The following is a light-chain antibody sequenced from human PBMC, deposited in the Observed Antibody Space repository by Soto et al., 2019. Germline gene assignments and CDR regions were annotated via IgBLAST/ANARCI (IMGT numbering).Light chain of an antibody. Sequence: QSVLTQPASVSGSPGQSSTISCTGTSSDVGGYNYVSWYQQHPGKAPKLMIFEVSNRPSGVSTRFSGSKSGNTASLTISGLQAEDEAEYYCSSYTRNRTLVFGTGTKVTVL. CDR1: SSDVGGYNY. CDR3: SSYTRNRTLV. J-gene: IGLJ1*01. V-gene: IGLV2-14*01. CDR2: EVS.